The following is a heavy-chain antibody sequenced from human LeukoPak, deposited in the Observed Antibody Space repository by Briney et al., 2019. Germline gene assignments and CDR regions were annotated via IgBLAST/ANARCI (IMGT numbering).Heavy chain of an antibody. CDR3: ATYSSSWYGGQEYFDY. J-gene: IGHJ4*02. V-gene: IGHV4-39*01. CDR1: GGSISSSSYY. Sequence: SETLSLPCTVSGGSISSSSYYWGWIRQPPGKGLEWIGSIYYSGSTYYNPSLKSRVTISVDTSKNQFSLKLSSVTAADTAVYYCATYSSSWYGGQEYFDYWGQGTLVTVSS. D-gene: IGHD6-13*01. CDR2: IYYSGST.